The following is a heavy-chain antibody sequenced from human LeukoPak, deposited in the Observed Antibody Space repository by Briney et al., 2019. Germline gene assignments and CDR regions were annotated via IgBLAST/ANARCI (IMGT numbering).Heavy chain of an antibody. Sequence: PGGSLRLSCAASGFTFSSYAMHWVRQAPGKGLEWVAVISYDGSNKYYADSVKGRFTISRDNSKNTLYLQMNSLRAEDTAVYYCARVGCDILTGPFDYWGQGTLVTVSS. CDR3: ARVGCDILTGPFDY. J-gene: IGHJ4*02. V-gene: IGHV3-30-3*01. D-gene: IGHD3-9*01. CDR2: ISYDGSNK. CDR1: GFTFSSYA.